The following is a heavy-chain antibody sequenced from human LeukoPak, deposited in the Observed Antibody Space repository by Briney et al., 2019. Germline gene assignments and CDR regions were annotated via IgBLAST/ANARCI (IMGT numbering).Heavy chain of an antibody. CDR2: INWNGGST. CDR3: ARDTKGYMDV. Sequence: AGGSLRHSCAASGFTFDDYGMSWVRQAPGKGLEWVSGINWNGGSTGYADSVKGRFTISRDNAKNSLYLQMNSLRAEDTALYYCARDTKGYMDVWGKGTTVTVSS. J-gene: IGHJ6*03. D-gene: IGHD2-2*01. V-gene: IGHV3-20*04. CDR1: GFTFDDYG.